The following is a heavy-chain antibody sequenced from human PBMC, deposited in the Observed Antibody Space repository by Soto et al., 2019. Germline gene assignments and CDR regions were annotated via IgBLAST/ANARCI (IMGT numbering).Heavy chain of an antibody. CDR1: GDSVSSNSAA. D-gene: IGHD3-16*02. V-gene: IGHV6-1*01. J-gene: IGHJ3*02. CDR2: TYYRSKWYN. Sequence: SQTLSLTCAISGDSVSSNSAAWNWIRQSPSRGLEWLGRTYYRSKWYNDYAVSVKSRITINPDTSKNQFSLQLNSVTPEDTAVYYCARGSYDYVWGSYRYNAFDIWGQGTMVPVSS. CDR3: ARGSYDYVWGSYRYNAFDI.